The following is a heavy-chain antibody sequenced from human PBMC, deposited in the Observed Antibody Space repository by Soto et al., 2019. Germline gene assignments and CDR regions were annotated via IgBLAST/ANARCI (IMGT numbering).Heavy chain of an antibody. D-gene: IGHD3-16*01. Sequence: QVQLQESGPGLVRPSETLSLTCTVSGAFLNNFFWSWIRQTPGKGLEWIGYVSQGGAAAYLAEGGTPVYTPPLESGATIPLTCPKTKSPRGLPSVTAGETAVYYGARDRGGITGPPNPWGDWFAPWGRGPRVTFSP. CDR3: ARDRGGITGPPNPWGDWFAP. CDR1: GAFLNNFF. J-gene: IGHJ5*02. V-gene: IGHV4-59*01. CDR2: VSQGGAAAYLAEGGTP.